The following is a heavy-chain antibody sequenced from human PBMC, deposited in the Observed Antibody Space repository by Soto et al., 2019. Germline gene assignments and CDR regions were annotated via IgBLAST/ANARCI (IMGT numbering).Heavy chain of an antibody. CDR2: ISYDGSNK. CDR3: AKDQGSFPYSSSWYYYYYGMDV. Sequence: PGGSLRLSCAASGFTFSSYGMHWVRQAPGKGLEWVAVISYDGSNKYYADSVKGRFTISRDNSKNTLYLQMNSLRAEDTAVYYCAKDQGSFPYSSSWYYYYYGMDVWGQGTTVTVPS. V-gene: IGHV3-30*18. D-gene: IGHD6-13*01. CDR1: GFTFSSYG. J-gene: IGHJ6*02.